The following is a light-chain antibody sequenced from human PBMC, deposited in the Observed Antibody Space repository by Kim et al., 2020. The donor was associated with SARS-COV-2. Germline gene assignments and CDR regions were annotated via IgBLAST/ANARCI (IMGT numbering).Light chain of an antibody. CDR3: QQYNNWPPLT. Sequence: SPGERATLSCRASRSVSTNLAWYQHKPGQAPRLLIYGASTRATGIPARFSGSGSGTEFTLTISSLQSEDFAVYYCQQYNNWPPLTFGGGTKVDIK. CDR2: GAS. J-gene: IGKJ4*01. V-gene: IGKV3-15*01. CDR1: RSVSTN.